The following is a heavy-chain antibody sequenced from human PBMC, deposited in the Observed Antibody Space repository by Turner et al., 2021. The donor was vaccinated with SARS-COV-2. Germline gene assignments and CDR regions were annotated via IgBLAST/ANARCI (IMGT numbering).Heavy chain of an antibody. J-gene: IGHJ6*02. CDR3: ARANSGSYYYGMDV. V-gene: IGHV3-30-3*01. CDR1: GFTFSSYA. CDR2: ISYDGSNK. Sequence: QVQLVESGVCVVQPGRSRRLSCSASGFTFSSYAWHGVRQAPGKGLEWVAVISYDGSNKYYADSVKGRFTTSRDNSKNTLYLQMNSLRAEDTALYYCARANSGSYYYGMDVWGQGTTVTVSS. D-gene: IGHD1-26*01.